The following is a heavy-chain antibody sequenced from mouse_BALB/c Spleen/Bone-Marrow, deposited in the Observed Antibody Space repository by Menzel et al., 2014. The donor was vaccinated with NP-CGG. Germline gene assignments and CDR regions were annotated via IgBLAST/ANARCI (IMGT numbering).Heavy chain of an antibody. D-gene: IGHD1-2*01. CDR3: TRPYYGYVGYAY. CDR2: INPSNGGT. CDR1: GYTFTSYY. V-gene: IGHV1S81*02. Sequence: QVQLKQSGAELVKPGASVKLSCKASGYTFTSYYMYWVKRRPGQGLEWIGEINPSNGGTNFNEKFKSKATLTVDKSSSTAYMQLSGLTFEDSAIYYCTRPYYGYVGYAYWGQGTQVTVSA. J-gene: IGHJ3*01.